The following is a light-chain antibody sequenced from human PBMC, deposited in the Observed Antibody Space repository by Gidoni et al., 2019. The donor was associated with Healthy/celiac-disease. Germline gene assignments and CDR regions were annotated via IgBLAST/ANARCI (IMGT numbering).Light chain of an antibody. CDR3: SSYTSSSTLPVV. Sequence: QSALTQPASVSGSPGQSIPISCTGTSSDVGGYNYVSWYQQHPGKAPKLMIYEVSNRPSGVPDRFSGSKSGNTASLTISGLQAEDEADYYCSSYTSSSTLPVVFGGGTKLTVL. CDR2: EVS. CDR1: SSDVGGYNY. V-gene: IGLV2-14*01. J-gene: IGLJ2*01.